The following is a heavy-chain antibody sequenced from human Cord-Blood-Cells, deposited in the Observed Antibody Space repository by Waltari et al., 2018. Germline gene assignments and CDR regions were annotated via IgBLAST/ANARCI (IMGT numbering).Heavy chain of an antibody. Sequence: EVQLVASGGGLVQPGGSRRLTCAASGFTVGSNYKSWVRQAPGKGLEWVSVIYGGGSTYYADSVMGRFTISRHNSKNTLYLQMNSLRAEDTAVYYCATGRLADYFDYWGQGTLVTVSS. CDR1: GFTVGSNY. CDR3: ATGRLADYFDY. CDR2: IYGGGST. V-gene: IGHV3-53*04. J-gene: IGHJ4*02.